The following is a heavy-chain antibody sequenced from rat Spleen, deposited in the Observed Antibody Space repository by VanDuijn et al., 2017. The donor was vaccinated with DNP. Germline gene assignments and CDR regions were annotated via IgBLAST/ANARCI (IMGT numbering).Heavy chain of an antibody. J-gene: IGHJ4*01. Sequence: EVQLQESGPGLVKTSQSLSLTCSVTGYSITSSYRWNWIRKFPGNKLEWMGSVNSAGNTNYNPSLKSRISIIRDTSKNQLFLQVNSVTTEDTATYYCARWPGYNPPYAMDAWGQGTSVTVSS. CDR2: VNSAGNT. V-gene: IGHV3-3*01. CDR3: ARWPGYNPPYAMDA. CDR1: GYSITSSYR. D-gene: IGHD1-4*01.